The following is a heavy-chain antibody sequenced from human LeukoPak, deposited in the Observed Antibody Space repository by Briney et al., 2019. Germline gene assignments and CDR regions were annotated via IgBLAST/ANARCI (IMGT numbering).Heavy chain of an antibody. V-gene: IGHV1-2*02. CDR1: GFPFNGYY. D-gene: IGHD3-22*01. CDR2: INPNSGDA. CDR3: AREGDSSADAFDI. Sequence: ASVKVACKASGFPFNGYYMHWVRQAPGQGLEGLGWINPNSGDANYAQKFQGRVTMTRDTSISTAYVELRRLRSDDTAVYHCAREGDSSADAFDIWGKGTMVTVSS. J-gene: IGHJ3*02.